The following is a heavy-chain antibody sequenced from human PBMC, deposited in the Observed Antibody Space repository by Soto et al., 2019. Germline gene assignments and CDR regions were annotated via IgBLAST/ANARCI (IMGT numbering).Heavy chain of an antibody. CDR2: ISYDGSNK. CDR1: GFTFSSYA. J-gene: IGHJ4*02. CDR3: GRCSSTSCHLGSDY. V-gene: IGHV3-30-3*01. D-gene: IGHD2-2*01. Sequence: QVQLVESGGGVVQPGRSLRLSCAASGFTFSSYAMNWVRQAPGKGLEWVALISYDGSNKYYADSVKGRFTISIDSSKNTLYLQMNSLRDADTAFYYCGRCSSTSCHLGSDYWGQGTLVTVSS.